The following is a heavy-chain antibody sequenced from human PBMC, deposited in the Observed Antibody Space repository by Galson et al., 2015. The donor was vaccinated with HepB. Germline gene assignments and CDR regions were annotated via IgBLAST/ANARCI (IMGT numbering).Heavy chain of an antibody. CDR2: ISSNGGST. D-gene: IGHD2/OR15-2a*01. J-gene: IGHJ4*02. CDR3: VKDPGFRLTYPTDGYFDY. V-gene: IGHV3-64D*06. Sequence: LRLSCAASGFTFSSYAMHWVRQAPGKGLEYVSAISSNGGSTYYADSVKGRFTISRDNSKNTLYLQMSSLRAEDTAVYYCVKDPGFRLTYPTDGYFDYWGQGTLVTVSS. CDR1: GFTFSSYA.